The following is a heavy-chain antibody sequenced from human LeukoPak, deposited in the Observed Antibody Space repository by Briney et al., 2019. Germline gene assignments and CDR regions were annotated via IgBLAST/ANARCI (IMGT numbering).Heavy chain of an antibody. CDR1: GGSISSGSYY. V-gene: IGHV4-61*02. Sequence: SETLSLTCTVSGGSISSGSYYWSWIRQPAGKGLEWIGRIYTSGSTNYNPSLKSRVTISVDTSKNQFSLKLSSVTAADTAVYYCARGWAPNWNYVVWYWGQGTLVTVSS. J-gene: IGHJ4*02. CDR2: IYTSGST. CDR3: ARGWAPNWNYVVWY. D-gene: IGHD1-7*01.